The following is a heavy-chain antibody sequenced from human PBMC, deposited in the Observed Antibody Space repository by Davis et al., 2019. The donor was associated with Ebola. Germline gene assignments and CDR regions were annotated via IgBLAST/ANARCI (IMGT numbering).Heavy chain of an antibody. Sequence: PSETLSLTCTVSGGSVSRGSYYWGWIRQPPGRGLEWIGYIYFTGATKSNPSLKSRVSMSMDTSKNQFSLGLSSVTAADTAVYYCARATWNYGAYYFDYWGQGTLVTVSS. CDR1: GGSVSRGSYY. J-gene: IGHJ4*02. D-gene: IGHD1-7*01. CDR2: IYFTGAT. CDR3: ARATWNYGAYYFDY. V-gene: IGHV4-61*01.